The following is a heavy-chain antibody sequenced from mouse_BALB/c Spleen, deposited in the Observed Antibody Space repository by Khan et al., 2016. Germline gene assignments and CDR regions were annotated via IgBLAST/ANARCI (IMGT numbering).Heavy chain of an antibody. Sequence: QIQLVQSGPELKKPGETVKISCRASGYAFTNYGIYWVRQAPGKGLKWMGWIATYTGEPTYSDDFKGRFAFSLETSTSTAYLQINNLKNEDMATXFCARRRLLDLYDAMDYWGQGTSVTVSS. D-gene: IGHD3-1*01. CDR2: IATYTGEP. J-gene: IGHJ4*01. CDR3: ARRRLLDLYDAMDY. CDR1: GYAFTNYG. V-gene: IGHV9-1*02.